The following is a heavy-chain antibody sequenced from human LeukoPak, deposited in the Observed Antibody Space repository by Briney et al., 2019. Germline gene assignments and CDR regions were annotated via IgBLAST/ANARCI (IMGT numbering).Heavy chain of an antibody. CDR3: AREPQRIAAAGPFDY. J-gene: IGHJ4*01. D-gene: IGHD6-13*01. V-gene: IGHV3-11*04. CDR1: GFTFSDYY. Sequence: GGSLRLSCAASGFTFSDYYMSWIRQAPGKGLEWVSYISSSGSTIYYADSVKGRFTISRDNAKNSLYLQMNSLRAEDTAVYYCAREPQRIAAAGPFDYWGHGTLVTVSS. CDR2: ISSSGSTI.